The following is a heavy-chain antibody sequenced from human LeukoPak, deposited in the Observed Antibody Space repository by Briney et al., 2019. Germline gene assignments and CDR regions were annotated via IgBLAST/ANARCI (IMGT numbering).Heavy chain of an antibody. CDR2: ISGSSSDI. V-gene: IGHV3-21*01. CDR1: AFTFSSYS. CDR3: AREGGGGFYNTSGYYYSYYFDY. D-gene: IGHD3-22*01. J-gene: IGHJ4*02. Sequence: GGSLRLSCAGSAFTFSSYSMNWVRQAPGKGLEWVSSISGSSSDIYYADSVKGRFTISRDNAKNSLYLQMNSLRAEDTAVYYCAREGGGGFYNTSGYYYSYYFDYWGQGTLVTVSS.